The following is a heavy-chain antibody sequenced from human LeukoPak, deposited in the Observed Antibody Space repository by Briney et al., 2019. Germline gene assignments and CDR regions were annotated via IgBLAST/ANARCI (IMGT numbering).Heavy chain of an antibody. D-gene: IGHD6-6*01. CDR1: GGTFSSYA. Sequence: GASVKVSCKASGGTFSSYAISWVRQAPGQGLEWMGGIIPIFGTANYAQKFQGRVTITTDESTSTAYMELSSLRSEDTAVYYCARSATYSSSSLRYFDLWGRGTLVPVSS. CDR2: IIPIFGTA. V-gene: IGHV1-69*05. CDR3: ARSATYSSSSLRYFDL. J-gene: IGHJ2*01.